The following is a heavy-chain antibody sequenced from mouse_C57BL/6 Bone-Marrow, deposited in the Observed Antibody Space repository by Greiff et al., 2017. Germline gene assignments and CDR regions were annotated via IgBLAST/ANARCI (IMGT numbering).Heavy chain of an antibody. CDR2: IRNKANNHAT. CDR1: GFTFSDAW. D-gene: IGHD1-1*01. J-gene: IGHJ1*03. V-gene: IGHV6-6*01. CDR3: TRYYYGSSFWYFDV. Sequence: EVKLVESGGGLVQPGGSMKLSFAASGFTFSDAWMDWVRQSPEKGLEWVAEIRNKANNHATYYAESVKGRFTISRDDSKSSVYLQMNSLRAEDTGIYYCTRYYYGSSFWYFDVWGTGTTVTVSS.